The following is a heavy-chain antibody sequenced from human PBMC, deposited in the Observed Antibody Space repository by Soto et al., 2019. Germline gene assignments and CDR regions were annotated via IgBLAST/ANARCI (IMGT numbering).Heavy chain of an antibody. J-gene: IGHJ4*02. D-gene: IGHD3-10*01. CDR1: GGSFSGYY. V-gene: IGHV4-34*01. CDR3: VSFNSGSYYSGIDY. Sequence: SETLSLTCAVYGGSFSGYYWSWIRQPPGKGLEWIGEINHSGSTNYNPSLKSRVTISVDTSKNQFSLKLSSVTAADTAVYYCVSFNSGSYYSGIDYWGRGTLVIVSS. CDR2: INHSGST.